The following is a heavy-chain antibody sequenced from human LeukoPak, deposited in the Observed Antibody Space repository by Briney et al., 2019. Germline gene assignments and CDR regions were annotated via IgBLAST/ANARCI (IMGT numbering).Heavy chain of an antibody. J-gene: IGHJ6*02. D-gene: IGHD2-2*01. Sequence: NXMSWVRQAPGKGLEGGSVIYSGGSTYDSDSVKGRFTISRHHSKTTLYLQMNSLRAEDTAVYYCARDHRVGYYYYGMDVWGQGTTVTVSS. CDR1: NX. CDR3: ARDHRVGYYYYGMDV. CDR2: IYSGGST. V-gene: IGHV3-66*01.